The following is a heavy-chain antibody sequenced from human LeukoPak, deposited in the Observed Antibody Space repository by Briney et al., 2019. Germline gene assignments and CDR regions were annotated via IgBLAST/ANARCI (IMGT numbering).Heavy chain of an antibody. Sequence: SETLTLTCTVSGGSISSYSWSWIRQPPGKGLEWIGYISYSGSTNYNPSLKSRVTISVDTSKNQFSLKLSSVTAADTAVYYCAREYSRSWSDPWGQGTLVTVSS. CDR2: ISYSGST. J-gene: IGHJ5*02. D-gene: IGHD6-13*01. V-gene: IGHV4-59*01. CDR1: GGSISSYS. CDR3: AREYSRSWSDP.